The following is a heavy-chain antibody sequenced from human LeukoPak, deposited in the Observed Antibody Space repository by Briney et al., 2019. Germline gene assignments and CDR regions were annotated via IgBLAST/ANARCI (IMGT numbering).Heavy chain of an antibody. V-gene: IGHV3-23*01. CDR3: ARDSSGWYGGYYYYYMDV. CDR2: ISGSGGST. D-gene: IGHD6-19*01. J-gene: IGHJ6*03. Sequence: SCKASGYTFSSYGMSWVRQAPGKGLEWVSAISGSGGSTYYADSVKGRFTISRDNSKNTLYLQMNSLRAEDTAVYYCARDSSGWYGGYYYYYMDVWGKGTTVTVSS. CDR1: GYTFSSYG.